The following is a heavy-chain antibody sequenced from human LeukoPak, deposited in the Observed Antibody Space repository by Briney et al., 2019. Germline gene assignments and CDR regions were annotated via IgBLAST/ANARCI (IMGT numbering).Heavy chain of an antibody. CDR3: AEARPKYYGSGSYYDY. CDR1: GLTVSGTH. V-gene: IGHV3-53*05. J-gene: IGHJ4*02. CDR2: IYSGGST. Sequence: PGGSLRLSCAASGLTVSGTHMSWVRRAPGKGLEWVSVIYSGGSTYYADSVKGRFTISRDNSKNTLYLQMNSLRAEDTAVYYCAEARPKYYGSGSYYDYWGQGTLVTVSS. D-gene: IGHD3-10*01.